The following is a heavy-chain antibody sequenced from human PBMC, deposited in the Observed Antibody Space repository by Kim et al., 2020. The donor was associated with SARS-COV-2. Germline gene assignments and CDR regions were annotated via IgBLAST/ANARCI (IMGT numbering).Heavy chain of an antibody. V-gene: IGHV3-23*01. J-gene: IGHJ4*02. CDR2: ISGSGGST. D-gene: IGHD5-18*01. CDR1: GFTFSSYA. Sequence: GGSLRLSCAASGFTFSSYAMSWVRQAPGKGLEWVSAISGSGGSTYYADSVKGRFTISRDNSKNTLYLQMNSLRAEDTAVYYCAKVRGGYSYGWYYFDYWGQGTLVTVSS. CDR3: AKVRGGYSYGWYYFDY.